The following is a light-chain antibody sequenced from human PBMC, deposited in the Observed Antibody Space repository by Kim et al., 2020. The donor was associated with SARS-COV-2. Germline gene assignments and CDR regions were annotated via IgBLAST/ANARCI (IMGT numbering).Light chain of an antibody. V-gene: IGKV1-5*03. CDR2: KAS. CDR1: QSISSW. CDR3: QQYNSYPYT. J-gene: IGKJ2*01. Sequence: SASVGDSVPITCRASQSISSWLAWYQQKPGKAPKLLIYKASSLESGVPSMFSGSGSGTEFTLTIRSLQPDDFATYYCQQYNSYPYTFGQGTKLEI.